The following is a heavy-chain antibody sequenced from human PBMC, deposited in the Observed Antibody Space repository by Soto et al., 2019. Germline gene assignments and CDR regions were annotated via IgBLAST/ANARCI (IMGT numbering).Heavy chain of an antibody. V-gene: IGHV1-69*01. J-gene: IGHJ6*02. CDR3: ASHGNGLELRDYYYYYGMDV. Sequence: QVQLVQSGAEVKKPGSSVKVSCKASGGTFSSYAISWVRQAPGQGLEWMGGIIPIFGTANYAQKFQGRVTIPADESTSTAYMELSSLRSEDTAVYYCASHGNGLELRDYYYYYGMDVWGQGTTVTVSS. CDR2: IIPIFGTA. CDR1: GGTFSSYA. D-gene: IGHD1-7*01.